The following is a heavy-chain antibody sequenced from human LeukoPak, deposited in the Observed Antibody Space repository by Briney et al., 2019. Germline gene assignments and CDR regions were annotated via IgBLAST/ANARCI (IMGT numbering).Heavy chain of an antibody. CDR1: GYSISSGYY. CDR3: ARDQPGDYDYYYMDV. J-gene: IGHJ6*03. D-gene: IGHD3-10*01. Sequence: SEALSLTCTVSGYSISSGYYWGWIRQPPGKGLEWIGSIYHSGSTYYNPSLKSRVTISVDTSKNQFSLKLSSVTAADTAVYYCARDQPGDYDYYYMDVWGKGTTVTVSS. V-gene: IGHV4-38-2*02. CDR2: IYHSGST.